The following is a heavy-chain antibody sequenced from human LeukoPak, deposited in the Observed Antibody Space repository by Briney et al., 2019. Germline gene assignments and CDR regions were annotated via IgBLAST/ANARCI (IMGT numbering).Heavy chain of an antibody. CDR3: ARVLMVRGVRDYYYYMDV. Sequence: SETLSLTCTVSGGSISSYYWSWIRQPPGKGLEWIGYIDYSGSTNYNPSLKSRVTISVDTSKNQFSLKLSSVTAADTAVYYCARVLMVRGVRDYYYYMDVWGKGTTVTVSS. CDR1: GGSISSYY. J-gene: IGHJ6*03. CDR2: IDYSGST. V-gene: IGHV4-59*01. D-gene: IGHD3-10*01.